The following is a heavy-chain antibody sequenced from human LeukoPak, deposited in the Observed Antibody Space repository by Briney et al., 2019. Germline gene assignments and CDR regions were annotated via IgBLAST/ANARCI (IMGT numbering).Heavy chain of an antibody. Sequence: ASVKVSCKASGYTFTRYYMHWVRQAPGHGLEWIGWINPKRGGTNYAQKFQGRVTMTTDTSISTAYMELSRLRSDDTAVYYCARPSYYGSGSSPDYWGQGTLVTVSS. V-gene: IGHV1-2*02. D-gene: IGHD3-10*01. CDR2: INPKRGGT. CDR3: ARPSYYGSGSSPDY. J-gene: IGHJ4*02. CDR1: GYTFTRYY.